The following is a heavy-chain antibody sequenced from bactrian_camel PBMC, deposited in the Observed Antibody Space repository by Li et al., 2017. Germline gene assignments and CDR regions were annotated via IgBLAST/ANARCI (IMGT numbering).Heavy chain of an antibody. J-gene: IGHJ4*01. D-gene: IGHD2*01. Sequence: HVQLVESGGGLVQPGGSLSLSCTASGLSFSLHYMTWVRQAPGKGLEWVSSMPYDGSNTYYADSVKGRFTIARDNAKNTVYLQMSNVGPEDTATYYCVTARRYFGSGTCFTATVDYRNWGQGTQVTVS. CDR1: GLSFSLHY. CDR3: VTARRYFGSGTCFTATVDYRN. CDR2: MPYDGSNT. V-gene: IGHV3-2*01.